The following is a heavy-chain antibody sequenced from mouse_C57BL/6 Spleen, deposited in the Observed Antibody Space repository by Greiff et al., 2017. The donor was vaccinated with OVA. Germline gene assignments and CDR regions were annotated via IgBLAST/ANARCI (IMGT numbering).Heavy chain of an antibody. J-gene: IGHJ2*01. V-gene: IGHV5-4*01. CDR1: GFTFSSYA. D-gene: IGHD1-1*01. Sequence: EVQLVESGGGLVKPGGSLKLSCAASGFTFSSYAMSWVRQTPEKRLEWVATISDGGSYTYYPDNVKGRFTISRDNAKNNLYLQMSHLKSEDTAMYYCARFTTVAYYFDYWGQGTTLTVSS. CDR2: ISDGGSYT. CDR3: ARFTTVAYYFDY.